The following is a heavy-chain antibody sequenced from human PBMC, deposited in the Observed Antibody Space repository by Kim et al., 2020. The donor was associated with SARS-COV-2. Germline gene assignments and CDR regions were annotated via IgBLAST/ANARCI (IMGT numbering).Heavy chain of an antibody. D-gene: IGHD6-19*01. CDR3: AKVRSTLIRAVIDY. V-gene: IGHV4-59*13. CDR1: GDSISSYF. J-gene: IGHJ4*02. Sequence: SETLSLTCTVSGDSISSYFWTWIRQPPGKGLEWIGYLFYSATTKYNPSLKSRVTITIDTSKNQLSLNLTSVTAADTAVYYCAKVRSTLIRAVIDYWGQGTLDTVS. CDR2: LFYSATT.